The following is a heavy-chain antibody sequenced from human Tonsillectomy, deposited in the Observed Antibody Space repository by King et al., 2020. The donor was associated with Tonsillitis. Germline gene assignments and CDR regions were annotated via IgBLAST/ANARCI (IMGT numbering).Heavy chain of an antibody. D-gene: IGHD2-2*01. CDR3: VRDAMRGGDFDY. Sequence: VQLVESGGGLVQPGGSLRLSCAASGFSFNSYWMVWVRQAPGKGLEWVANIKEDGSEKYFVDSVRGRFTISRDNAKNSLYLQMSSLRAEDTAVYYCVRDAMRGGDFDYWDQGTLVTVSS. V-gene: IGHV3-7*01. J-gene: IGHJ4*02. CDR2: IKEDGSEK. CDR1: GFSFNSYW.